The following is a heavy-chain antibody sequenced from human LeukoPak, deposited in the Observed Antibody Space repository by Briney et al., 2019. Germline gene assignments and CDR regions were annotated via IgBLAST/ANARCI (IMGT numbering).Heavy chain of an antibody. V-gene: IGHV3-23*01. D-gene: IGHD3-22*01. CDR3: AKYYYDSSGYYITPPARAPDY. CDR1: GFTFSSYA. J-gene: IGHJ4*02. CDR2: ISGGGVST. Sequence: GGSLRLSCAASGFTFSSYAMTWVRQAPGKGLQWVSAISGGGVSTYYADSVKGRFTISRDNSNNTLYLQMNSLRAEDTAVYYCAKYYYDSSGYYITPPARAPDYWGQGTLVTVSS.